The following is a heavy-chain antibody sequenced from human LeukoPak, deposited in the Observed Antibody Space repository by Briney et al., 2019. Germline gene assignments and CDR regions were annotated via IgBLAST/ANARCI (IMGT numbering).Heavy chain of an antibody. V-gene: IGHV4-59*01. CDR1: GGSISSYY. CDR3: ARDRSDGPTFDI. Sequence: PSETLSLTCTVSGGSISSYYWSWIRQPPGKGLEWIGYIYYSGSANYNPSLKSRVTISVDTSKNQFSLKLSSVTAADTAVYYCARDRSDGPTFDIWGQGTMVTVSS. D-gene: IGHD5-24*01. CDR2: IYYSGSA. J-gene: IGHJ3*02.